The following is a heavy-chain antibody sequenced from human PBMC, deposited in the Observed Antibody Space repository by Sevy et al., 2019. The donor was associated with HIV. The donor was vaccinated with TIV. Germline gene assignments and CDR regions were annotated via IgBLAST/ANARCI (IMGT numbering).Heavy chain of an antibody. Sequence: GGSLRLSCAASGFTVSSNYMSWVRQAPGKGLEWVSVIYSGGSTYYADTVKGRFTISQDNSKNTPYLQMNSLRGEDTAVYYCARDECNHGYLYWGQGTLVTVSS. J-gene: IGHJ4*02. CDR3: ARDECNHGYLY. V-gene: IGHV3-66*02. CDR2: IYSGGST. D-gene: IGHD5-18*01. CDR1: GFTVSSNY.